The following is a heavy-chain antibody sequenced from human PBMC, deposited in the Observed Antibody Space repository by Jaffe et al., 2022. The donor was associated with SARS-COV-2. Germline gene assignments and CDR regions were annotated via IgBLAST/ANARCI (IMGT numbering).Heavy chain of an antibody. J-gene: IGHJ4*02. V-gene: IGHV3-53*01. Sequence: EVQLVESGGGLIQPGGSLRLSCAASGFTVSSNYMSWVRQAPGKGLEWVSVIYSGGSTYYADSVKGRFTISRDNSKNTLYLQMNSLRAEDTAVYYCARVGMATIPYFDYWGQGTLVTVSS. CDR3: ARVGMATIPYFDY. CDR1: GFTVSSNY. D-gene: IGHD5-12*01. CDR2: IYSGGST.